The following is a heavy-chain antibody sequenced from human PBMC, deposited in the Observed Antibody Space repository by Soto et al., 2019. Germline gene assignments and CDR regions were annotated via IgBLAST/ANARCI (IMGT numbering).Heavy chain of an antibody. D-gene: IGHD6-6*01. CDR2: MNPNSGNT. Sequence: ASVKVSCKASGYTFTSYDINWVRQATGQGLERMGWMNPNSGNTGYAQKFQGRVTMTRNTSISTAYMELSSLRSEDTAVYYCARGRRGKYYSSSLSYYYYMDVWGKGTTVTVSS. J-gene: IGHJ6*03. V-gene: IGHV1-8*01. CDR3: ARGRRGKYYSSSLSYYYYMDV. CDR1: GYTFTSYD.